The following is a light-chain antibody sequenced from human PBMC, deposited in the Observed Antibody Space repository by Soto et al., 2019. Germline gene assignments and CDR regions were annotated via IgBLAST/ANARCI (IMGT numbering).Light chain of an antibody. Sequence: DIQMTQSPSTLSASVGDRVTITCRASQSISSWLAWYQQKPGKAPKLLIYEASVLQSGVPSRFSGSGSGTEFTLTVSSLQPEDFATYYCVQHYSYPLTFGGGTKVDNK. CDR1: QSISSW. V-gene: IGKV1-5*01. CDR3: VQHYSYPLT. J-gene: IGKJ4*01. CDR2: EAS.